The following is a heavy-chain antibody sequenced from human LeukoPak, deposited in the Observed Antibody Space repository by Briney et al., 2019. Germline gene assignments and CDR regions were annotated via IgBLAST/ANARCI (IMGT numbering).Heavy chain of an antibody. CDR1: GGSFGGYY. CDR2: INHSGST. V-gene: IGHV4-34*01. CDR3: ARGGYFDSSGYPNPLDS. J-gene: IGHJ4*02. Sequence: SETLSLTCAVYGGSFGGYYWTWIRQSPGKGPEWIGEINHSGSTNYNPSLKRRAIMSVDTAKNQFSLKLNPVTAADTAVHYCARGGYFDSSGYPNPLDSWGQGTLVTVSS. D-gene: IGHD3-22*01.